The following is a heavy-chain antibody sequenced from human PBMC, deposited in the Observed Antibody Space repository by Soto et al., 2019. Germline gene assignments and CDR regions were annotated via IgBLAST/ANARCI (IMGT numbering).Heavy chain of an antibody. Sequence: PGGSLRLSCAASRFSFEDYAMHWVRQAPGKGLEWVSGISWNRGSIGYADSVKGRFTISRDNAKKSLYLQMNSLRPEDTALYYCAKAGGAELERLDYFDCWGQGTLVTVSS. D-gene: IGHD1-1*01. CDR2: ISWNRGSI. CDR1: RFSFEDYA. CDR3: AKAGGAELERLDYFDC. V-gene: IGHV3-9*01. J-gene: IGHJ4*02.